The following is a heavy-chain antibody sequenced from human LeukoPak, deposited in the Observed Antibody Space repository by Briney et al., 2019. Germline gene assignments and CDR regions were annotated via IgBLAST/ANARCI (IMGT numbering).Heavy chain of an antibody. CDR3: AKDQIQLWLGSVDY. V-gene: IGHV3-30*18. CDR2: ISYDGSNK. J-gene: IGHJ4*02. Sequence: GRSLRLSCVASGFTFSSYGMHWVRQAPGKGLEWVAVISYDGSNKYYADSVKGRFTISRDNSKNTLYLQMNSLRAEDTAVYYCAKDQIQLWLGSVDYWGQGTLVTVSS. D-gene: IGHD5-18*01. CDR1: GFTFSSYG.